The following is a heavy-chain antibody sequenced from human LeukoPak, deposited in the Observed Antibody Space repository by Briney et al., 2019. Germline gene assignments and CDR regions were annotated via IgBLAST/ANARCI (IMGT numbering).Heavy chain of an antibody. CDR3: ARVHDTTGYYHYFDY. J-gene: IGHJ4*02. D-gene: IGHD3-9*01. CDR1: GFTFSTYP. V-gene: IGHV3-30*04. Sequence: GGSLRLSCEASGFTFSTYPMHWVRQAPDKGLEWVAMISYHGSNEYYADSVKGRFTISRDNSKNTLYLQMNNPRVEDTAIYYCARVHDTTGYYHYFDYWGQGTLVTVSS. CDR2: ISYHGSNE.